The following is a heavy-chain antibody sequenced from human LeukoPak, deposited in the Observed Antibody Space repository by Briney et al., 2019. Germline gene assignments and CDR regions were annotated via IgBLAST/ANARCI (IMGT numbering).Heavy chain of an antibody. D-gene: IGHD3-22*01. V-gene: IGHV3-21*01. CDR1: GFTFSSYS. CDR3: ARDGITMIVPRAFDT. CDR2: ISSSSSYI. Sequence: GGSLRLSCAASGFTFSSYSMNWVRQAPGKGLEWVSSISSSSSYIYYADSVKGRFTISRDNAKNSLYLQMNSLRAEDTAVYYCARDGITMIVPRAFDTWGQGTMVTVSS. J-gene: IGHJ3*02.